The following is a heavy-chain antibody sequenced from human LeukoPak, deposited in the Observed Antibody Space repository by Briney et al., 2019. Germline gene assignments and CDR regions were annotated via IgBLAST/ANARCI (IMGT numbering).Heavy chain of an antibody. J-gene: IGHJ4*02. V-gene: IGHV3-48*03. CDR3: AREPRAVLWFGEPLDY. CDR2: TSSSGSTI. CDR1: GFTFSSYE. Sequence: GGSLRLSCAASGFTFSSYEMNWVRQAPGKGLEWVSYTSSSGSTIYYADSVKGRFTISRDNAKNSLYLQMNSLRAEDTAVYYCAREPRAVLWFGEPLDYWGQGTLVTVSS. D-gene: IGHD3-10*01.